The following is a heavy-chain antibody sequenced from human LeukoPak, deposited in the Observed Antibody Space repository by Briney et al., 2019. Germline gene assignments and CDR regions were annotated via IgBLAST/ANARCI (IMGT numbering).Heavy chain of an antibody. CDR2: FDPEDGET. CDR1: GYTLTELS. Sequence: ASVKVSCTVSGYTLTELSMHWVRHAPGKGLEWMGGFDPEDGETIYAQKFQGRVTMTEDTSTDTAYMELSSLRSEDTAVYYCATGGIYCSSTSCPSGTWGEGTLVTVCS. D-gene: IGHD2-2*01. V-gene: IGHV1-24*01. CDR3: ATGGIYCSSTSCPSGT. J-gene: IGHJ5*02.